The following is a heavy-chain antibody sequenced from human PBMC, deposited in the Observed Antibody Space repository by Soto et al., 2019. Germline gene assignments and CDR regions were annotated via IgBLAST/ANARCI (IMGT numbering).Heavy chain of an antibody. CDR1: GGTFSSYA. CDR3: ARDSSRSIAAAGTAH. D-gene: IGHD6-13*01. Sequence: QVQLVQSGAEVKKPGSSVKVSCKASGGTFSSYAISWVRQAPGQGLEWMGGIIPIFGTANYAQKFQGRVTITADESTSTAYRELSSLRSEDTAVYYCARDSSRSIAAAGTAHWGQGTLVTVSS. V-gene: IGHV1-69*01. J-gene: IGHJ4*02. CDR2: IIPIFGTA.